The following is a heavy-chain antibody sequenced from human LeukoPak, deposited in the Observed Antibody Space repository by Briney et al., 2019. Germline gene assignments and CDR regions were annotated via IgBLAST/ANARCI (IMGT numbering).Heavy chain of an antibody. CDR2: ISGSGAST. CDR1: GFTLSTNA. CDR3: AKDVGKWESLHFFDY. J-gene: IGHJ4*02. D-gene: IGHD1-26*01. V-gene: IGHV3-23*01. Sequence: GGSLRLSRLTSGFTLSTNAMSWVRRAPGKGLEWISGISGSGASTYYADSVKGRFTISRDDSRNTLYLQMNSLRGDDTAVYYCAKDVGKWESLHFFDYWGQGTLVTVSS.